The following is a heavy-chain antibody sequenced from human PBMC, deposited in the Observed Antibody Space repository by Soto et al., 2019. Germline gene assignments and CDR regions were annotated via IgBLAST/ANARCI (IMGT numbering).Heavy chain of an antibody. V-gene: IGHV1-18*01. J-gene: IGHJ6*02. CDR3: ARALTGYGMDV. CDR1: RYIFTNYG. Sequence: QVQLVQSGGEVREPGASVKVSCKAVRYIFTNYGVSWVRQAPGQGLEWMGWITTYNGNTEYAQKFQGRVTMTTDASTSTAYMELGSLRSDDTAIYYCARALTGYGMDVWGQGTTVTVSS. CDR2: ITTYNGNT.